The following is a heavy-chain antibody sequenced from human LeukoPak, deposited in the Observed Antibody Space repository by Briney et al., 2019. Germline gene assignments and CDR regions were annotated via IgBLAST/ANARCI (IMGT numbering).Heavy chain of an antibody. CDR1: GSTFSSYS. D-gene: IGHD3-10*01. Sequence: GGSLRLSCAASGSTFSSYSMSWVRQAPGKGLEWVSSIRASGGSTYYADSGKGRYTISRDNSKNTLYLQMNSLRAEDTAVYYCTKDPGGLPYGSGSYSDYWGQGTLVTVSS. CDR3: TKDPGGLPYGSGSYSDY. J-gene: IGHJ4*02. V-gene: IGHV3-23*01. CDR2: IRASGGST.